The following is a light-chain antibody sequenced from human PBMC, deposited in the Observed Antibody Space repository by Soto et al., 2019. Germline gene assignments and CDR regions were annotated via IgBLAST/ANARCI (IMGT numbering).Light chain of an antibody. Sequence: EIVLTQSPGTLSLSPGERATLSCRASQSVSSSYLAWYQQKPGQAPRLLIYGASSRATGIPDRFSGSGSGTDFTLTISRLEAEDFAVYYCQHYDSSRYTFGQGTKLEIK. CDR1: QSVSSSY. CDR2: GAS. CDR3: QHYDSSRYT. J-gene: IGKJ2*01. V-gene: IGKV3-20*01.